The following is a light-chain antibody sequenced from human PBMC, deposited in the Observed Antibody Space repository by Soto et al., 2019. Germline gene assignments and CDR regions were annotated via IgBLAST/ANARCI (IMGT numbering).Light chain of an antibody. CDR1: QSVGSSY. V-gene: IGKV3-20*01. CDR2: GAS. J-gene: IGKJ2*01. Sequence: EIVLTQSPGTLSLSPGEGATLSCRASQSVGSSYLAWYQQKPGQAPRLLIFGASGRVTGIPDRFSGSGSGTDFTLTISRLEPEDFAVYYCQQYGRSLMYTFGQGTKLEIK. CDR3: QQYGRSLMYT.